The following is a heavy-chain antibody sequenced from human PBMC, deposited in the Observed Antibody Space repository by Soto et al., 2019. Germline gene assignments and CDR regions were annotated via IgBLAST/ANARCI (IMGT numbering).Heavy chain of an antibody. CDR3: ARGGSRIAVAGTWFDP. J-gene: IGHJ5*02. V-gene: IGHV1-8*01. D-gene: IGHD6-13*01. Sequence: QVQLVQSGAEVKKPGASVKVSCKASGYTFTSYDIHWVRQATGQGLEWMGWMNPNSDNTGYAQKFQGRVSMTRNTXTXIVYMELSSLKSEDTAVYYCARGGSRIAVAGTWFDPWGQGTLVTVSS. CDR2: MNPNSDNT. CDR1: GYTFTSYD.